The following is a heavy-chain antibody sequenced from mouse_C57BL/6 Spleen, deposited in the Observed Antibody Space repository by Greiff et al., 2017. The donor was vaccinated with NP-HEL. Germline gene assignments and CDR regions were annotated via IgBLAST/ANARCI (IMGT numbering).Heavy chain of an antibody. CDR1: GFTFSDYY. V-gene: IGHV5-16*01. J-gene: IGHJ2*01. D-gene: IGHD1-1*01. CDR2: INYDGSST. Sequence: EVQVVESEGGLVQPGSSMKLSCTASGFTFSDYYMAWVRQVPEKGLEWVANINYDGSSTYYLASLKSRFIISRDNAKNILYLQMSSLKSEDTATDYCARALLITTVVAEGYYFDYWGQGTTLTVSS. CDR3: ARALLITTVVAEGYYFDY.